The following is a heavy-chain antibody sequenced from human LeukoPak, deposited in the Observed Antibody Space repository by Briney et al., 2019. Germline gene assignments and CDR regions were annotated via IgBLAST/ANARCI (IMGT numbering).Heavy chain of an antibody. V-gene: IGHV4-31*03. CDR3: ARGTLDSSGYPNYYFDY. CDR2: IYYSGST. Sequence: SQTLSLTCTVSGGSISSGGYYWSWIRQHPGKGLEWIGYIYYSGSTYYNLSLKSRVTISVDTSKNQFSLKLSSVTAAGTAVYYCARGTLDSSGYPNYYFDYWGQGTLVTVSS. J-gene: IGHJ4*02. CDR1: GGSISSGGYY. D-gene: IGHD3-22*01.